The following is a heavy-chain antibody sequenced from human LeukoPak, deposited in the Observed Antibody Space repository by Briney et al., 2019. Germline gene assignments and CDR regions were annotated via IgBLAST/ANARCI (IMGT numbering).Heavy chain of an antibody. CDR3: ARVRSGYYFDY. D-gene: IGHD4-17*01. J-gene: IGHJ4*02. CDR2: IYHSGST. V-gene: IGHV4-38-2*02. CDR1: GYSISSGYY. Sequence: PSETLSLTCTVSGYSISSGYYWGWIRQPPGKGLEWIGSIYHSGSTYYNPSLKSRVTISVDTSKNQFSLKLSSVTAADTAVYYCARVRSGYYFDYWGQGTLVTVSS.